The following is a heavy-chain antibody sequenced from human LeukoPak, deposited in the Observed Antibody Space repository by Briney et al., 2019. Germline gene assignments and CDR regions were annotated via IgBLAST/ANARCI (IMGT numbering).Heavy chain of an antibody. CDR2: IYYSGST. V-gene: IGHV4-59*01. D-gene: IGHD3-10*01. CDR3: ARSRGSGSYFGYMDV. J-gene: IGHJ6*03. Sequence: SETLSLTCTVSGGSISSYYWSWIRQPPGKGLEWIGYIYYSGSTNYNPSLKSRVTISVDTSKNQFSLELSSVAAADTAVYYCARSRGSGSYFGYMDVWGKGTTVTISS. CDR1: GGSISSYY.